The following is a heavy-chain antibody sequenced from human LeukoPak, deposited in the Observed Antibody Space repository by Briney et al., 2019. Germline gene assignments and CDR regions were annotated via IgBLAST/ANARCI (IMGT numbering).Heavy chain of an antibody. Sequence: PGGSLRLSCAASGFTFSSYAMHWVRQAPGKGLEWVAVISYDGSNKYYADSVKGRFTISRDNSKNTLYLQMNSLRAEDTAVYYCASPGAQSRSYYYYYMDVWGKGTTVTVSS. CDR1: GFTFSSYA. CDR2: ISYDGSNK. V-gene: IGHV3-30*04. CDR3: ASPGAQSRSYYYYYMDV. D-gene: IGHD4/OR15-4a*01. J-gene: IGHJ6*03.